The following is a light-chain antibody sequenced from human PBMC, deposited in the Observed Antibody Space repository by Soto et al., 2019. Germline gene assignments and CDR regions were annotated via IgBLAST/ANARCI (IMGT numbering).Light chain of an antibody. CDR2: GAS. J-gene: IGKJ1*01. CDR3: QKYNKDSPAT. V-gene: IGKV1-27*01. Sequence: DIQLTQSPSSLSASVGDRVTFTCRASQDISHFLAWYQQRPGEVPRLLIYGASTLQSGVSSRFSGSGFGTDFTLTIASLQPEDVATYYCQKYNKDSPATFGPGTEVEIK. CDR1: QDISHF.